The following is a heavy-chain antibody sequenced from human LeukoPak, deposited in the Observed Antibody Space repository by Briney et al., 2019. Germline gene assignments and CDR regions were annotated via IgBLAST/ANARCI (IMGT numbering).Heavy chain of an antibody. D-gene: IGHD2-15*01. Sequence: PSETLSLTCTVSGDSISTSNSYWGWIRQPPGKGLEWIGSIYYSGSTYYNPSLKSRVTISVDTSKNQFSLKLSSVTAADTAVYYCARYYCSGGSCYSGWFDPWGQGTLVTVSS. CDR3: ARYYCSGGSCYSGWFDP. V-gene: IGHV4-39*07. CDR1: GDSISTSNSY. J-gene: IGHJ5*02. CDR2: IYYSGST.